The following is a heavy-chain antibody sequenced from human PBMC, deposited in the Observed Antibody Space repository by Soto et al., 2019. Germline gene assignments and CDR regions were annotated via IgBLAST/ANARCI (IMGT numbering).Heavy chain of an antibody. D-gene: IGHD1-1*01. CDR3: CTVGSTAGTNLVPFDN. CDR1: GFTFSNAW. J-gene: IGHJ4*02. Sequence: GGSLRLSCAASGFTFSNAWMNWVRQAPGKGLEWVGRIKSKTDGGTTDYAAPVKGRFTISRDDSKTTLYLQMNSLETEDTAVYYCCTVGSTAGTNLVPFDNWGQGTVVTVSS. CDR2: IKSKTDGGTT. V-gene: IGHV3-15*07.